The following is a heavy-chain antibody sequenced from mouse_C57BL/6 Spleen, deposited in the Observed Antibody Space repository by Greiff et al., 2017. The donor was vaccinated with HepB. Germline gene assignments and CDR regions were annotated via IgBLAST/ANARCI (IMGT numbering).Heavy chain of an antibody. CDR1: GYTFTSYW. D-gene: IGHD3-3*01. V-gene: IGHV1-64*01. Sequence: QVQLKQPGAELVKPGASVKLSCKASGYTFTSYWMHWVKQRPGQGLEWIGMIHPNSGSTNYNEKFKSKATLTVDKSSSTAYMQLSSLTSEDSAVYYCARSEGLGLDYWGQGTTLTVSS. CDR3: ARSEGLGLDY. CDR2: IHPNSGST. J-gene: IGHJ2*01.